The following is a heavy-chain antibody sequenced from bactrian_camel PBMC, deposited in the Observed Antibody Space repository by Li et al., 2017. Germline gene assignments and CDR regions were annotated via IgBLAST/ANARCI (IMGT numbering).Heavy chain of an antibody. V-gene: IGHV3S1*01. D-gene: IGHD2*01. CDR2: LWIGGATT. Sequence: QVQLVESGGDLVQPGGSVRLSCAASGYTFNTYSWFRQAPGQEREGVAVLWIGGATTTYADSVKGRFTISRDNAKNTLYLHLNSLKTEDTAMYYCAKVPYVVYWYYNGYDYWGQGTQVTVS. CDR1: GYTFNTYS. CDR3: AKVPYVVYWYYNGYDY. J-gene: IGHJ4*01.